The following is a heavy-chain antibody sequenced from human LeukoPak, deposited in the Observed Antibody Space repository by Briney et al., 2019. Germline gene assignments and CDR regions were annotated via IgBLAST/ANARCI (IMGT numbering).Heavy chain of an antibody. CDR3: ARPCAGYSSGWAFDY. V-gene: IGHV5-51*01. J-gene: IGHJ4*02. CDR2: NYPGDSDT. CDR1: GYSFTSYW. D-gene: IGHD6-19*01. Sequence: GESLKISCKGSGYSFTSYWIGWVRQMPGKALEWMGINYPGDSDTRYSPSFQGQVTISADKSISTAYLQWSSLKASDTAVYYCARPCAGYSSGWAFDYWGQGTLVTVSS.